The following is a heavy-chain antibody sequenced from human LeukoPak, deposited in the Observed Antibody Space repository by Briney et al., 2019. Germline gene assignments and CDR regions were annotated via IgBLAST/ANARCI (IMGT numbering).Heavy chain of an antibody. D-gene: IGHD1-26*01. Sequence: GGSLRLSCAASGFTFSSYGMHWIRKAPAKGLESVAVISYDGSNKYYADSVKGRFTISRDNSKNTLYLQMNSLRAEDAGVYSCTKDRRKWWGRGTMVTVSS. CDR2: ISYDGSNK. V-gene: IGHV3-30*18. J-gene: IGHJ4*02. CDR3: TKDRRKW. CDR1: GFTFSSYG.